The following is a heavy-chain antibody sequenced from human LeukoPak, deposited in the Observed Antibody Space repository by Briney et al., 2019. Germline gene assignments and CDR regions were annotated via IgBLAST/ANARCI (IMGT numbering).Heavy chain of an antibody. V-gene: IGHV3-9*01. CDR1: GFTFDDYA. Sequence: GGSLRLSCAASGFTFDDYAMHWVRQAPGKGLEWVSGISWNSGSIGYADSVKGRFTISRDNAKNSPYLQMNSLRAEDTALYYCAKDQRGTPHSSSRGFDYWGQGTLVTVSS. CDR3: AKDQRGTPHSSSRGFDY. CDR2: ISWNSGSI. J-gene: IGHJ4*02. D-gene: IGHD6-13*01.